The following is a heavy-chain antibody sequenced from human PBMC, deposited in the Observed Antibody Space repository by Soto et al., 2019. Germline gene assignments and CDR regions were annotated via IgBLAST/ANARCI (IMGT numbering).Heavy chain of an antibody. V-gene: IGHV3-30-3*01. D-gene: IGHD2-2*01. Sequence: PGGSLRLSCAASGFTFSSYAMHWVRQAPGKGLEWVAVISYDGSNKYYADSVKGRFTISRDNSKKTLYLQMNSLRAEDTAVYYCARVSQCSSTSCYPYYYYGMDVWGQGTTVTVSS. CDR1: GFTFSSYA. CDR3: ARVSQCSSTSCYPYYYYGMDV. J-gene: IGHJ6*02. CDR2: ISYDGSNK.